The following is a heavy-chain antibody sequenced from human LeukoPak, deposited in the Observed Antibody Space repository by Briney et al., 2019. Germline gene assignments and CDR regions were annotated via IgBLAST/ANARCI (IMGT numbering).Heavy chain of an antibody. CDR1: GGSFSGYY. CDR2: INHSGST. CDR3: ARQSHDYVWGSYRYPDY. D-gene: IGHD3-16*02. V-gene: IGHV4-34*01. Sequence: PSETLSLTCAVYGGSFSGYYWSWIRQPPGKGLEWIGEINHSGSTNYNPSLKSRVTISVDTSKNQFSLKLSSVTAADTAVYYCARQSHDYVWGSYRYPDYWGQGTLVTVSS. J-gene: IGHJ4*02.